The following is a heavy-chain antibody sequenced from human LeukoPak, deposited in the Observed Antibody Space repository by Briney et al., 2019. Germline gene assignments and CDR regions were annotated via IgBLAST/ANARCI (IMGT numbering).Heavy chain of an antibody. V-gene: IGHV3-7*03. D-gene: IGHD4-11*01. CDR2: IKQDGSEK. Sequence: TGGSLRLSCAASGFTFSSYGMHWVRQAPGKGLEWVANIKQDGSEKYYVDSVKGRFTISRDNAKNSLYLQMNSLRAEDTAVYYCAKRVVTTFHDAFDVWGQGTMVTVSS. CDR3: AKRVVTTFHDAFDV. J-gene: IGHJ3*01. CDR1: GFTFSSYG.